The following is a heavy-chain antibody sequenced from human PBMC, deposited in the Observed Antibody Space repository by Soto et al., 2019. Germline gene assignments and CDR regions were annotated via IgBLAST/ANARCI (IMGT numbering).Heavy chain of an antibody. CDR3: ARGDGRYPYGMDV. CDR1: GGSISRGAHY. CDR2: SYYSGNT. V-gene: IGHV4-31*01. D-gene: IGHD1-20*01. Sequence: QVQLQESGPGLVKPSETLSLSCTVSGGSISRGAHYWSWIRQHPGKGLELIGYSYYSGNTYFNLSLKRQATISIDMSKSQFNLDVNSVTAADTAVYYCARGDGRYPYGMDVWGQGTTVTVSS. J-gene: IGHJ6*02.